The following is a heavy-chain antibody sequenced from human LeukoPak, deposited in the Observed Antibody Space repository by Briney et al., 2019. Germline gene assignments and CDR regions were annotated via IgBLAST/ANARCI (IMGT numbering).Heavy chain of an antibody. J-gene: IGHJ5*02. CDR2: INTDGTAA. Sequence: LPGGSLRLSCAASGFTFSTYAMTWVRQAPGKGLEWVSRINTDGTAANYADFVKGRFTISRDNAKNTLYLQMNSLTVDDAAVYYCAGIGYGLFDPWGQGTLVTVSS. V-gene: IGHV3-74*01. D-gene: IGHD1-1*01. CDR3: AGIGYGLFDP. CDR1: GFTFSTYA.